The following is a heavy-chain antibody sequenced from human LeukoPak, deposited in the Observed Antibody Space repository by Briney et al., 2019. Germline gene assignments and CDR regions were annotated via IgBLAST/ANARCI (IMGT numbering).Heavy chain of an antibody. J-gene: IGHJ6*02. CDR2: IFYDGSNK. V-gene: IGHV3-30*02. CDR3: AKDLLNNYYYYGMDV. D-gene: IGHD2-21*01. CDR1: GFTFSNYA. Sequence: GGSLRLSCAASGFTFSNYAMHWVRQAPGKGLEWVAFIFYDGSNKKDADSVKGRFTISRDNSKNTLYLQMNSLRAEDTAVYYCAKDLLNNYYYYGMDVWGQGTTVTVSS.